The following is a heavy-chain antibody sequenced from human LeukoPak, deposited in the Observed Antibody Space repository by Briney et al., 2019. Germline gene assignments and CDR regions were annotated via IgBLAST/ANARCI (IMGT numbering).Heavy chain of an antibody. CDR3: AKDVGKWESLHFFDY. V-gene: IGHV3-23*01. CDR1: GFTFSSYS. D-gene: IGHD1-26*01. J-gene: IGHJ4*02. Sequence: GGSLRLSCAASGFTFSSYSMNWVRQAPGKGLEWVSAISGGGGNTYYADSVKGRFTISRDNSRNTLYLQMNSLRGDDTAVYCCAKDVGKWESLHFFDYWGQGTLVTVSS. CDR2: ISGGGGNT.